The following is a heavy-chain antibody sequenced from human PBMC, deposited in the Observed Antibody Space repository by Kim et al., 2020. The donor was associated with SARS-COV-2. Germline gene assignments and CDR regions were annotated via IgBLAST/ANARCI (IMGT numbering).Heavy chain of an antibody. D-gene: IGHD6-19*01. Sequence: TDDAAQVKGRFTNSRDDSKNTLDQQMNSLKTEDTAVYYCTTDTGSGGPEYWGQGTLVTVSS. CDR3: TTDTGSGGPEY. CDR2: T. V-gene: IGHV3-15*01. J-gene: IGHJ4*02.